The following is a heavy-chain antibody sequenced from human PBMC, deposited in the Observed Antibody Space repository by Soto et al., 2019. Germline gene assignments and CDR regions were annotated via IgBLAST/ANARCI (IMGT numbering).Heavy chain of an antibody. CDR1: VFAFSNYE. D-gene: IGHD4-4*01. CDR2: ISNSGRAI. J-gene: IGHJ6*02. CDR3: ARDPEIYSGKFDYGLDV. Sequence: GGSLILSCAGFVFAFSNYEIKWVRHARVTGLEWVSYISNSGRAIYYAESVKGRFTISRDNAKNSLYLQMNSLRAEDTAVYYCARDPEIYSGKFDYGLDVWGQGTTVTVSS. V-gene: IGHV3-48*03.